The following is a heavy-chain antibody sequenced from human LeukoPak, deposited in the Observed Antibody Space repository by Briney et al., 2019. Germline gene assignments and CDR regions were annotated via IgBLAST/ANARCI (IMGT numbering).Heavy chain of an antibody. D-gene: IGHD3-16*01. V-gene: IGHV4-59*11. CDR2: FYYSGST. CDR1: GRSFNRHD. Sequence: RWDSLSLACTVFGRSFNRHDWSWPRHPTGEGLEWVGYFYYSGSTDYNPSIKSRVIMSLDTSKNQFPLNLSTVAAADTAAYYCARAVISFGGAVAKGFDCWGQGTLVTVSS. CDR3: ARAVISFGGAVAKGFDC. J-gene: IGHJ4*02.